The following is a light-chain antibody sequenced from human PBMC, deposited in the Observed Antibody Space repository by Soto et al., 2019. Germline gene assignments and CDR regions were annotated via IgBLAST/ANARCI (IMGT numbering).Light chain of an antibody. CDR2: GTS. Sequence: DIHMTQSPSTLSASVVDIVTITCRARQRISNWLVLYQQKPGRAPNLLIYGTSSLESGVPSRFSGIGSGSEFTLTISSLQPTDVATSYCEHYNDYSWNFGQGTKVEIK. V-gene: IGKV1-5*03. CDR3: EHYNDYSWN. J-gene: IGKJ1*01. CDR1: QRISNW.